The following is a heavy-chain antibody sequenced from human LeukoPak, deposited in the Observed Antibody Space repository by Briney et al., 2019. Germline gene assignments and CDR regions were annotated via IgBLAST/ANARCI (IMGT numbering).Heavy chain of an antibody. Sequence: SETLSLTCTVSGGSISSSSYYWGWIRQPPGKGLEWIGSIYYSGSTYYNPSLKSRVTISVDTSKNQFSLKLSSVTAADTAVYYCARVHDKGVSWFDPWGQGTLVTVSS. J-gene: IGHJ5*02. CDR3: ARVHDKGVSWFDP. V-gene: IGHV4-39*01. CDR1: GGSISSSSYY. CDR2: IYYSGST. D-gene: IGHD5/OR15-5a*01.